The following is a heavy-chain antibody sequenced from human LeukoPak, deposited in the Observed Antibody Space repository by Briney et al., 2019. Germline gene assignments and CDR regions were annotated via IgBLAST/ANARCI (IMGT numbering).Heavy chain of an antibody. J-gene: IGHJ4*02. V-gene: IGHV1-69*08. CDR2: ITPVIGTT. Sequence: GASVKVSCRSSGGTFNTHIFNWVRQAPGQGLEWMGRITPVIGTTKYAQRFQARVTITADKSTSTAYMELSSLRSEDTAVYYCARDNPRPTESSSGWPSDYWGQGTLVTVSS. CDR1: GGTFNTHI. D-gene: IGHD6-19*01. CDR3: ARDNPRPTESSSGWPSDY.